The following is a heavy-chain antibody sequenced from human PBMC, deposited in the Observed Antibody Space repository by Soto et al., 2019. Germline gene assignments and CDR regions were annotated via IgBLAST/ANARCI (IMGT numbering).Heavy chain of an antibody. V-gene: IGHV3-23*01. CDR3: AKVHYYDSSGYYQGWFDP. D-gene: IGHD3-22*01. J-gene: IGHJ5*02. CDR1: GFTFSSYA. CDR2: ISGSGGST. Sequence: GGSLRLSCAASGFTFSSYAMSWVRQAPGKGLEWVSAISGSGGSTYYADSAKGRFTISRDNSKNTLYLQMNSLRAEDTAVYYCAKVHYYDSSGYYQGWFDPWGQGTLVTVSS.